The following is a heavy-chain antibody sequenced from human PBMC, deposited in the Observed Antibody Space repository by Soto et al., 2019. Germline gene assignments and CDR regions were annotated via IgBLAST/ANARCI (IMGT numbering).Heavy chain of an antibody. CDR3: ARARGYDAFDV. CDR1: GFFISSGNY. J-gene: IGHJ3*01. CDR2: IFHGGNT. D-gene: IGHD3-10*01. V-gene: IGHV4-38-2*02. Sequence: WEPLSLPCSDSGFFISSGNYWGWIREPPGKGLEWIGSIFHGGNTYYNPSLKSRVTISVDMSKNQFSLKLNSVTAADTAVYYWARARGYDAFDVWGQGTTVTVSS.